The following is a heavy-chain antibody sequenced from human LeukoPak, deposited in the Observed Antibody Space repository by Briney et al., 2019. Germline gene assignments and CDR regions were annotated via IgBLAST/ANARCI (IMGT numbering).Heavy chain of an antibody. J-gene: IGHJ3*02. CDR1: GGSFSGYY. D-gene: IGHD3-22*01. CDR2: INHSGSA. V-gene: IGHV4-34*01. Sequence: PSETLSLTCAVYGGSFSGYYWSWIRQPPGKGLEWIGEINHSGSANYNPSLKSRVTISVDTSKNQFSLKLSSVTAADTAVYYCARGLSGYYPDDAFDIWGQGTMATVSS. CDR3: ARGLSGYYPDDAFDI.